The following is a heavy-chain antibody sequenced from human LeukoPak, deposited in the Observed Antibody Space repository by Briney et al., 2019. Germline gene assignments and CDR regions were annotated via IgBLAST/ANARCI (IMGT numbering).Heavy chain of an antibody. CDR1: GFTFSSYA. Sequence: GGSLRLSCAASGFTFSSYAMSWVRQAPGKGLEWVSVIRGSGGSTYYADSVKGRFTISRDNSKNTLYLQMNSLRAEDTAVYYCARAPTRRPEYSGLDYWGQGTLVTVSS. CDR2: IRGSGGST. V-gene: IGHV3-23*01. CDR3: ARAPTRRPEYSGLDY. D-gene: IGHD6-6*01. J-gene: IGHJ4*02.